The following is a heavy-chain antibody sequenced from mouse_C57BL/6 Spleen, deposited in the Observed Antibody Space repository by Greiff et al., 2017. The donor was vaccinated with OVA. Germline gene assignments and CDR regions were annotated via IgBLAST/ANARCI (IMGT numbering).Heavy chain of an antibody. CDR3: AKNSSSYAMDY. Sequence: EVKLQQSGPELVKPGASVKISCTASGYTFTDYYMNWVKQSPGKSLEWIGYINPNNGGTSYNQTFKGKATLTVDQSSSTAYLELRSLTSEDSAVYYCAKNSSSYAMDYWGQGTSVTVSS. CDR1: GYTFTDYY. J-gene: IGHJ4*01. V-gene: IGHV1-26*01. D-gene: IGHD1-1*01. CDR2: INPNNGGT.